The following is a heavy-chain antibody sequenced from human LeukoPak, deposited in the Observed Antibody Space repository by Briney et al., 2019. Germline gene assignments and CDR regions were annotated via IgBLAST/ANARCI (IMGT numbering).Heavy chain of an antibody. V-gene: IGHV3-74*01. CDR1: GFTLSNSM. J-gene: IGHJ3*01. CDR3: ARGLFLSGYLDAFDL. Sequence: GGSLRLSCAASGFTLSNSMMHWVRQVPGKGLVWVSRIQGDGRNTNYADSVRGRFTISRDNAKNTLYVQMNSLRVEDTAVYYCARGLFLSGYLDAFDLWGQGTVVTVSS. CDR2: IQGDGRNT. D-gene: IGHD3-22*01.